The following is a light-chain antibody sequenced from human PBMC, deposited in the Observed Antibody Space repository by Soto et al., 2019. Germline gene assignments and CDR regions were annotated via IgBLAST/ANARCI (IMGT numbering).Light chain of an antibody. CDR1: YSNIGSDYD. V-gene: IGLV1-40*01. CDR2: VNS. CDR3: PSCDGSLRDAV. Sequence: QSVLTQPPSGSGAPGQRVTISCTGSYSNIGSDYDVHWYQQLPGSAPKLLIYVNSNRPSGVPDRFSAAKSGTSVSLAIRGLQSEDEAEYYCPSCDGSLRDAVFGGGTEVTVL. J-gene: IGLJ2*01.